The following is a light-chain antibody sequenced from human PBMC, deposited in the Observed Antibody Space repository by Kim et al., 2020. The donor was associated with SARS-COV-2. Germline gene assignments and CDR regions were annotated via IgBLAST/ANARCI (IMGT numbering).Light chain of an antibody. Sequence: GQSITISCTGTSNDVGGYTYVSWYQQHPGKAPKLMIHDVTYRPSGVSDRFSGSQSGNTASLTISGLQADDEAHYYCASYTSSSTWVFGGGTQLTVL. CDR2: DVT. J-gene: IGLJ3*02. V-gene: IGLV2-14*03. CDR3: ASYTSSSTWV. CDR1: SNDVGGYTY.